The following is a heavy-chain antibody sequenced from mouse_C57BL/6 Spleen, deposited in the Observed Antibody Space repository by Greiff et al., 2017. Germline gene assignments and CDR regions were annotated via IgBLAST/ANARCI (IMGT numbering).Heavy chain of an antibody. J-gene: IGHJ2*01. D-gene: IGHD1-1*01. CDR1: GYTFTDYE. Sequence: VQLQESGAELVRPGASVTLSCKASGYTFTDYEMHWVKQTPVHGLEWIGAIDPETGGTAYNQKFKGKAILTADKSSSTAYMELRSLTSEDSAVYYCTNPPSSYDYFDYWGQGTTLTVSS. CDR3: TNPPSSYDYFDY. V-gene: IGHV1-15*01. CDR2: IDPETGGT.